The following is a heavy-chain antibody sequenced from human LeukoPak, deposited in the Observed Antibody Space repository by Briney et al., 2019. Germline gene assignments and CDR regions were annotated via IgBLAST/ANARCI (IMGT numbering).Heavy chain of an antibody. J-gene: IGHJ4*02. V-gene: IGHV3-48*03. CDR1: GFTFSGYE. Sequence: GGSLRLSCAASGFTFSGYELNWVRQAPGKGLEWVSYISTTGTTVYYADSVKGRFTISRDNVKNSLYLQMNGLRAEDTAFYYRARGGDYGDYVDFAYWGQGTLVTVSS. CDR2: ISTTGTTV. CDR3: ARGGDYGDYVDFAY. D-gene: IGHD4-17*01.